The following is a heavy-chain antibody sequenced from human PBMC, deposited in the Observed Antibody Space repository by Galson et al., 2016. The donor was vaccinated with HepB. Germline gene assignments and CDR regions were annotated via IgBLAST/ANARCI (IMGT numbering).Heavy chain of an antibody. V-gene: IGHV3-33*01. J-gene: IGHJ2*01. CDR1: GFTFSSYG. CDR2: TWYGANNK. Sequence: SLRLSCAAPGFTFSSYGMHWVWVRQAPGKGLEWVAVTWYGANNKYHADSVKGRFTISRNNSKNSLYLQMNSLRDDDTAVYYCVRDISSSHFDLWGRGTLVTVTS. D-gene: IGHD2-2*01. CDR3: VRDISSSHFDL.